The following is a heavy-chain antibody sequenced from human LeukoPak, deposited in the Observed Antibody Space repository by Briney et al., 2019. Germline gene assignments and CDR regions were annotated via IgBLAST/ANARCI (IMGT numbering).Heavy chain of an antibody. Sequence: SETLSLTCAVYGGSFSGYYWSWIRQPPGKGLEWIGEINHSGSTNYNPSLKSRVTISVDTSKNQFSLKLSSVTAADTAVYYCARGPGLYDSSGYYYRNWGQGTLVTVSS. CDR3: ARGPGLYDSSGYYYRN. CDR2: INHSGST. CDR1: GGSFSGYY. D-gene: IGHD3-22*01. V-gene: IGHV4-34*01. J-gene: IGHJ4*02.